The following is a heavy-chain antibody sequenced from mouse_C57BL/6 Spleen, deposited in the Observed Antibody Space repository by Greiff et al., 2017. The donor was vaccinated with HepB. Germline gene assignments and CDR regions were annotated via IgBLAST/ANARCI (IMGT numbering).Heavy chain of an antibody. CDR1: GFTFSDYG. CDR2: ISSGSSTI. V-gene: IGHV5-17*01. D-gene: IGHD2-3*01. J-gene: IGHJ3*01. Sequence: DVQLQESGGGLVKPGGSLKLSCAASGFTFSDYGMHWVRQAPEKGLEWVAYISSGSSTIYYADTVKGRFTISRDNAKNTLFLQMTSLRSEDTAMYYCAKDGGYYEAWFAYWGQGTLVTVSA. CDR3: AKDGGYYEAWFAY.